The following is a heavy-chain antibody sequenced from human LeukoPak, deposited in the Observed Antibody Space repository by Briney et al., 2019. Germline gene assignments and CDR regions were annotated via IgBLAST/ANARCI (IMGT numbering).Heavy chain of an antibody. Sequence: KPSETLSLTCAVYGGSFSGYYWSWIRQSPGKGLEWIGEINHSGSTNYNPSLKSRVTISVDTSKNQFSLKLSSVTAADTAVYYCARDLDCSSTSCLNWFDPWGQGTLVTVSS. D-gene: IGHD2-2*01. CDR3: ARDLDCSSTSCLNWFDP. CDR2: INHSGST. V-gene: IGHV4-34*01. CDR1: GGSFSGYY. J-gene: IGHJ5*02.